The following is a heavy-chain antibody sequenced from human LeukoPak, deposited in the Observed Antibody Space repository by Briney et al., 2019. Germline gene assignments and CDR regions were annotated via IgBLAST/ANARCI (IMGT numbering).Heavy chain of an antibody. CDR2: IISSSSGV. J-gene: IGHJ6*03. D-gene: IGHD3-9*01. Sequence: PGGSLRLSCAASGFTFSSYTMNWVRQAPGKGLEWVSYIISSSSGVFYADSVKGRFTISRDNAKNSLYLQMNSLRAEDTAVYYCARVDNYNYDMDVWGKGTTVTVSS. CDR3: ARVDNYNYDMDV. V-gene: IGHV3-48*01. CDR1: GFTFSSYT.